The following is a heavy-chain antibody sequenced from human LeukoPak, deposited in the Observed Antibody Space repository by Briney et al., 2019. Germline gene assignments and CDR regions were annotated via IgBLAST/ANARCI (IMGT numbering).Heavy chain of an antibody. Sequence: SQTLSLTCTVSGGSISSGDYYWSWIRQPPGKGLEWIGYIYYSGSTYYNPSLKSRVTISVDRSNNLFSLKLSSVTAVDTAVYYCARTDSSGYYGAYWGQGTLVTVSS. V-gene: IGHV4-30-4*01. CDR3: ARTDSSGYYGAY. J-gene: IGHJ4*02. CDR1: GGSISSGDYY. CDR2: IYYSGST. D-gene: IGHD3-22*01.